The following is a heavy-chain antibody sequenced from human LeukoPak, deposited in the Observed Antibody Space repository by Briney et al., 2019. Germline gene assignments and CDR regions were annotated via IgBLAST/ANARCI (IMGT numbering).Heavy chain of an antibody. D-gene: IGHD3-3*01. CDR2: IYTSGST. J-gene: IGHJ5*02. V-gene: IGHV4-4*07. CDR1: GGSISSYY. Sequence: SETLSLTCTVSGGSISSYYWSWIRQPAGKGLEWIGRIYTSGSTNYDPSLKSRVTMSVDTSENQFSLKLSSVTAADTAVCYCARDGAYDFWSGSNWFDPWGQGTLVTVSS. CDR3: ARDGAYDFWSGSNWFDP.